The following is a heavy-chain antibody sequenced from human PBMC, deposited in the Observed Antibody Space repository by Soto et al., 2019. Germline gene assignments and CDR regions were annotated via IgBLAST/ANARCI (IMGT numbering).Heavy chain of an antibody. V-gene: IGHV4-38-2*01. Sequence: SETLSLTCAVSGYSISSGYYWGWIRQPPGKGLEWIGSIYHSGGTYYNPSLKSRVTISVDTSKNQFSLKLSSVTAADTAVYYCARGDYSRGNWFDPWGQGTLVTVSS. D-gene: IGHD4-4*01. CDR2: IYHSGGT. CDR1: GYSISSGYY. J-gene: IGHJ5*02. CDR3: ARGDYSRGNWFDP.